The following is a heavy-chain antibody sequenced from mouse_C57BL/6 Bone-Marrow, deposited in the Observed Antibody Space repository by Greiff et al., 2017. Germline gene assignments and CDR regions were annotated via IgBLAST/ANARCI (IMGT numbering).Heavy chain of an antibody. D-gene: IGHD1-1*01. J-gene: IGHJ3*01. CDR2: IDPSDSYP. Sequence: VQLQQPGAELVKPGASVKLSCKASGYTFTSYWMQWVKQRPGQGLEWIGEIDPSDSYPNYNQKFKGNATLTVDQSSSTAYMQLSSLASEDSAVYYCARGVLRAWFAYWGQGTLVTVSA. CDR3: ARGVLRAWFAY. V-gene: IGHV1-50*01. CDR1: GYTFTSYW.